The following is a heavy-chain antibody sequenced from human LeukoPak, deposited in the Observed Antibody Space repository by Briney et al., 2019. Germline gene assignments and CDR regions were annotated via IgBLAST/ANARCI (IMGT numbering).Heavy chain of an antibody. J-gene: IGHJ5*02. Sequence: SETLSLTCAVYGGSFSGYYWSWIRQPPGKGLEWIGEINHSGSTNYNPSLKSRVTISVDTSKNQFSLKLSSVTAADTAVYYCARGKMTTPNNWFDPWGQGTLVTVSS. CDR3: ARGKMTTPNNWFDP. CDR1: GGSFSGYY. V-gene: IGHV4-34*01. D-gene: IGHD4-4*01. CDR2: INHSGST.